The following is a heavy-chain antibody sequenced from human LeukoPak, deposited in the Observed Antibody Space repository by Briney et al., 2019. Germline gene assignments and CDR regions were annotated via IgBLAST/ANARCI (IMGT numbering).Heavy chain of an antibody. CDR1: GITFSSYA. CDR2: ISGSGGST. V-gene: IGHV3-23*01. J-gene: IGHJ4*02. Sequence: GGSLRLSCAASGITFSSYAMSWVRQAPGKGLEWVSAISGSGGSTYYADSVKGRFTISRDNSKNTLYLQMNSLRAEDTAVYYCAKGSVLRFLEWLPDFDYWGQGTLVTVSS. D-gene: IGHD3-3*01. CDR3: AKGSVLRFLEWLPDFDY.